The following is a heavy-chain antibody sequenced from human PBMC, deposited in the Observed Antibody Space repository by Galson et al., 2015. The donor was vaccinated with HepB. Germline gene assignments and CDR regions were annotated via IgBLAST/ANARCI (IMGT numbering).Heavy chain of an antibody. Sequence: SVKASCKASGYTFTSYGISWVRQAPGQGLEWMGWISAYNGNTNYAQKLQGRVTMTTDTSTSTAYMELRSLRSDDTAVYYCARVVAVAGTWVLPFDYWGQGTLVTVSS. V-gene: IGHV1-18*04. J-gene: IGHJ4*02. CDR3: ARVVAVAGTWVLPFDY. D-gene: IGHD6-19*01. CDR2: ISAYNGNT. CDR1: GYTFTSYG.